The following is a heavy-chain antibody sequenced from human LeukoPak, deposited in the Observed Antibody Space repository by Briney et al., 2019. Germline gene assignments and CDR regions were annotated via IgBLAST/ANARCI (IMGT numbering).Heavy chain of an antibody. J-gene: IGHJ1*01. Sequence: PSETLSLTCTVSGGSINSYYWSWIRQPAGKGLEWIGRVYTSGSTNYNPSLKSRVTMSVDTSKNQFSLKLTSVTAADTAVYYCATSATGDSSGYYYFHFQRWGQGALVTVSS. CDR2: VYTSGST. CDR3: ATSATGDSSGYYYFHFQR. D-gene: IGHD3-22*01. CDR1: GGSINSYY. V-gene: IGHV4-4*07.